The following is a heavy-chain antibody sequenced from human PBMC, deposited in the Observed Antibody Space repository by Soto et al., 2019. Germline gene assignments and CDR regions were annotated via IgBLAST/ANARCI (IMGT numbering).Heavy chain of an antibody. CDR2: IHHTGNT. Sequence: SETLYLTCAVSGGSISSSNWWSWVRQPPGKGLEWIGEIHHTGNTNFNPSLKSRVTISIDKSKNQFSLKLTSVTAADTAIYFCAREVNGGPNDYWVQGTLVTVSS. CDR3: AREVNGGPNDY. D-gene: IGHD2-15*01. CDR1: GGSISSSNW. J-gene: IGHJ4*02. V-gene: IGHV4-4*02.